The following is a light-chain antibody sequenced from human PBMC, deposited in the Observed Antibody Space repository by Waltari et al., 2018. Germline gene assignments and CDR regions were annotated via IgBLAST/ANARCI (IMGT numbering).Light chain of an antibody. CDR1: SSDVGAYKY. J-gene: IGLJ3*02. Sequence: QSALTQPASVSGSPGQSLTISCLGSSSDVGAYKYVSCFQQHPGKAPKLIIYYSSTPPSGTSDRVSGSKSGNTASLTISGLQAEDEADYYCSSYTTSRTWVFGGGTKLTVL. V-gene: IGLV2-14*03. CDR3: SSYTTSRTWV. CDR2: YSS.